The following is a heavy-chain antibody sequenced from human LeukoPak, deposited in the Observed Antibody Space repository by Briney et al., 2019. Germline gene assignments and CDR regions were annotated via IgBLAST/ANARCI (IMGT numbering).Heavy chain of an antibody. CDR1: GGSISSSSYY. CDR2: IYYSGST. J-gene: IGHJ6*03. V-gene: IGHV4-39*07. D-gene: IGHD4-17*01. CDR3: ARDLGYGDYAFYYYYMDV. Sequence: SETLSLTCTVSGGSISSSSYYWGWIRQPPGKGLEWIGSIYYSGSTYYNPSLKSRVTISVDTSKNQFSLKLSSVTAADTAVYYCARDLGYGDYAFYYYYMDVWGKGTTVTVSS.